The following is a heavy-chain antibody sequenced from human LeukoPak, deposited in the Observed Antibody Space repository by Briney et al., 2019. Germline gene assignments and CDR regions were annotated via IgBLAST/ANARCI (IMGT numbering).Heavy chain of an antibody. CDR1: GFSLSTSGMC. CDR3: ARIVRYYDFWSGDHTYYFDY. CDR2: IDWADDK. D-gene: IGHD3-3*01. J-gene: IGHJ4*02. V-gene: IGHV2-70*11. Sequence: ESGPTLLNPTQTLTLTCTFSGFSLSTSGMCVSWIRQPPGKALEWLARIDWADDKYYSTSLKTRLTISKDTSKNQVVLTMTNMDPVDTATYYCARIVRYYDFWSGDHTYYFDYWGQGTLVTVSS.